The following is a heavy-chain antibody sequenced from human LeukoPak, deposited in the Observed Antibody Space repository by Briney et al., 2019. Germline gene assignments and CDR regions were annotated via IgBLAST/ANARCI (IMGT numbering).Heavy chain of an antibody. CDR2: IGWDGGGT. D-gene: IGHD5-24*01. V-gene: IGHV3-43*01. CDR1: GFTFDDYT. J-gene: IGHJ4*02. CDR3: VKDKSGDGYKNYFDY. Sequence: GGSLRLSCAASGFTFDDYTMHWVRQAPGKALEWVSLIGWDGGGTYYAGSVKGRFTISRDNSKHSLYLQMNSLRTEDTALYYCVKDKSGDGYKNYFDYWGQGTLVTVSS.